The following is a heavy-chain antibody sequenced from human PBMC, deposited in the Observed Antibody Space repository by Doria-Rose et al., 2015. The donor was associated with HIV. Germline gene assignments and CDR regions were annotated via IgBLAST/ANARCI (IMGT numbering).Heavy chain of an antibody. D-gene: IGHD6-13*01. Sequence: SGPVLAKPTETLTLTCTVSGVSLSSPGMGVSWIRQPPGKALEWLAHTFSDDARSYTTYLKSRLTISRGTSKSQVVLTMTDMDPVDTATYYCARIKSSRWYHKYYFDFWGQGTLVIVSA. CDR1: GVSLSSPGMG. J-gene: IGHJ4*02. CDR3: ARIKSSRWYHKYYFDF. CDR2: TFSDDAR. V-gene: IGHV2-26*01.